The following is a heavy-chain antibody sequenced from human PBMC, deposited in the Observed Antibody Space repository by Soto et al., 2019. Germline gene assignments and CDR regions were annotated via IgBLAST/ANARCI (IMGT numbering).Heavy chain of an antibody. CDR2: ISYDGTNK. Sequence: LVESGGGVVQPGRSLRLSCAASGFTFSGYALHWVRQTPGKGLEWMAVISYDGTNKYYAGSVEXXXXISRDNXXXXXXXXXXXXXXXXXXXYXCARAEPAGFGMTTASHYYGMDVWGQGTX. CDR3: ARAEPAGFGMTTASHYYGMDV. J-gene: IGHJ6*02. D-gene: IGHD3-3*01. CDR1: GFTFSGYA. V-gene: IGHV3-30-3*01.